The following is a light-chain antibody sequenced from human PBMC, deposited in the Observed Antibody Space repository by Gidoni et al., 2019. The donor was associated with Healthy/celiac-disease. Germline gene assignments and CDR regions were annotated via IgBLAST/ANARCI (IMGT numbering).Light chain of an antibody. V-gene: IGKV3-15*01. Sequence: IVRPQSPATLSVSPGERATLSCRASQSVSSNLAWYQQKPGQAPRLLIYGASTRATGIPARFSGSGSGTEFTLTISSLQSEDFAVYYCQQYNNWPQTFGQGTKVGIK. CDR2: GAS. CDR1: QSVSSN. CDR3: QQYNNWPQT. J-gene: IGKJ1*01.